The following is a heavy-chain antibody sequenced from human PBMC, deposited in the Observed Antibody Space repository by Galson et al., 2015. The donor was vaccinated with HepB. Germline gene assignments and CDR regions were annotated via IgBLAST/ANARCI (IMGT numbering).Heavy chain of an antibody. CDR1: GFTFSSYA. Sequence: SLRLSCAASGFTFSSYAMTWVRQAPGKGLEWVSAIGGSGVSTYYTDSVKGRFTISRDNSKNTLFLQMNSLRAEDTAVYYCVKGYYDSSAYYYFDYWGQGTLVTVSS. D-gene: IGHD3-22*01. CDR3: VKGYYDSSAYYYFDY. CDR2: IGGSGVST. V-gene: IGHV3-23*01. J-gene: IGHJ4*02.